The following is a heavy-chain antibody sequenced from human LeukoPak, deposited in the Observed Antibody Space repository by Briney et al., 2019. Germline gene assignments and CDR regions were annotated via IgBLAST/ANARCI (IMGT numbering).Heavy chain of an antibody. Sequence: PSETLSLTCAVYGGSSSGYYWSWIRQPPGKGLEWIGEINHSGSTNYNPSLKSRVTISVDTSKNQFSLKLSSVTAADTAVYYCARGGYLGHYDFWSGYYRGPFDYWGQGTLVTVSS. CDR1: GGSSSGYY. CDR3: ARGGYLGHYDFWSGYYRGPFDY. V-gene: IGHV4-34*01. D-gene: IGHD3-3*01. CDR2: INHSGST. J-gene: IGHJ4*02.